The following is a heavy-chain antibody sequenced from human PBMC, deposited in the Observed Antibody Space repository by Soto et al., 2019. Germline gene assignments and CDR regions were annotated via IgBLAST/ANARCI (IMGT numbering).Heavy chain of an antibody. CDR1: GFTFSSYS. J-gene: IGHJ4*02. Sequence: GGSLRLSCAASGFTFSSYSMNWIRQAPGKGLEWVSSISSSSSYIYYADSVKGRFTISRDNAKNSLYLLMNSLRAEDTAVYYCARDAPGGGQDAGTALVYRGQGTLVTVSS. CDR3: ARDAPGGGQDAGTALVY. D-gene: IGHD6-13*01. CDR2: ISSSSSYI. V-gene: IGHV3-21*01.